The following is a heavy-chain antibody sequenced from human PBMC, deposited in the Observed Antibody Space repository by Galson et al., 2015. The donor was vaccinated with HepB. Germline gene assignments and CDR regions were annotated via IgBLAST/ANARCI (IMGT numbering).Heavy chain of an antibody. CDR2: IWYDGSNK. D-gene: IGHD4-23*01. CDR3: ARGTVESWFDP. CDR1: GFTFSSYG. J-gene: IGHJ5*02. V-gene: IGHV3-33*01. Sequence: SLRLSCAASGFTFSSYGMHWVRQAPGKGLEWVAVIWYDGSNKYYADSVKGRFTISRDNSKNTLYLQMNSLRAEDTAVYYCARGTVESWFDPWGQGTLVTVSS.